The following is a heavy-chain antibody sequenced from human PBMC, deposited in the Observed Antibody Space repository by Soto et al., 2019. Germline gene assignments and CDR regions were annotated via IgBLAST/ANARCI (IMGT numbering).Heavy chain of an antibody. CDR2: VYHTGTT. Sequence: PSETLSLTCAVSGDSIRGTRWWSWVRQSPGKGLDWIGEVYHTGTTRYNPSLKSRVTISVDTSRNHVSLNLNSLTAADTAVYHCIGTGYYRRDVWGQGSTVT. CDR3: IGTGYYRRDV. D-gene: IGHD3-22*01. J-gene: IGHJ6*02. V-gene: IGHV4-4*02. CDR1: GDSIRGTRW.